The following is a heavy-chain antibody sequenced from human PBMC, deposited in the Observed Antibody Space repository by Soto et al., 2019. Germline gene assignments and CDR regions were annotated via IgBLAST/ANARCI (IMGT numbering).Heavy chain of an antibody. V-gene: IGHV3-30*18. CDR2: ISYDGSNK. CDR3: AKDLSYGHDAFDI. J-gene: IGHJ3*02. Sequence: PGGSLRLSCAASGLPFSSYGMHWVRQAPGKGLEWVAVISYDGSNKYYADSVKGRFTISRDNSKNTLYLQMNSLRAEDTAVYYCAKDLSYGHDAFDIWGQGTMVTVSS. CDR1: GLPFSSYG. D-gene: IGHD5-18*01.